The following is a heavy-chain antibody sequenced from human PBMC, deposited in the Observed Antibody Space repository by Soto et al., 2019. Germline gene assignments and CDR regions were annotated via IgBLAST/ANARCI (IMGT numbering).Heavy chain of an antibody. CDR3: ARGANYYYYPGIDV. CDR2: VYYIGST. CDR1: GGSVNDYY. V-gene: IGHV4-59*02. Sequence: QVQLQESGPGLVKPSETLSLTCSVSGGSVNDYYWSWVRQPPGKGLEWIGFVYYIGSTNYNPSLKSRVTISVYTSKNHCSLKLRSVNAAATAGYYCARGANYYYYPGIDVWGQGTTVTVSS. D-gene: IGHD1-26*01. J-gene: IGHJ6*02.